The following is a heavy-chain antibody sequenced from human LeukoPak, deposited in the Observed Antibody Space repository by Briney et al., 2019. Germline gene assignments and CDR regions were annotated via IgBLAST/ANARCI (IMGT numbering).Heavy chain of an antibody. J-gene: IGHJ6*02. CDR3: ARCISAGGMDV. V-gene: IGHV4-59*11. CDR1: GGSISGHY. D-gene: IGHD2-8*01. CDR2: IFYSGSI. Sequence: SETLSLTCSVSGGSISGHYWTWIRQSPDKGLELIGHIFYSGSINYNPSLESRVTISIDPSNNQFSLRLTSVTAADTAVYYCARCISAGGMDVWGQGTTVTVSS.